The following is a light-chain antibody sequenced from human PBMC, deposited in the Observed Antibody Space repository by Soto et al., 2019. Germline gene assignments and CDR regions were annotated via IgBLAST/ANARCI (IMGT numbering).Light chain of an antibody. J-gene: IGKJ3*01. Sequence: EIVLTQSPGTLSLSPGERATLSCRAGQSISSNLLAWYQQKPGQAPRLLIYGASSRATGIPDRFSGSGSGTDFTLTISRLEPEDFAVYSCQQYASSPFTFGPGTKVDIK. V-gene: IGKV3-20*01. CDR2: GAS. CDR3: QQYASSPFT. CDR1: QSISSNL.